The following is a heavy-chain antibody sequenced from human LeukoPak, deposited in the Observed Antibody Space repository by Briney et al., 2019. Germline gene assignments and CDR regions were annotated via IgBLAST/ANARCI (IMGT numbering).Heavy chain of an antibody. CDR1: RYTFTSYG. Sequence: ASVKVSCKASRYTFTSYGINWVRQAPGQGLEWMGLISAYNGNTHYAQKLQGRVTMTTDTSTSTAYMELRSLRSDDTAVYYCAIFTMVRGVVFRSHELTNWGQGTLVTVSS. D-gene: IGHD3-10*01. J-gene: IGHJ4*02. CDR2: ISAYNGNT. CDR3: AIFTMVRGVVFRSHELTN. V-gene: IGHV1-18*04.